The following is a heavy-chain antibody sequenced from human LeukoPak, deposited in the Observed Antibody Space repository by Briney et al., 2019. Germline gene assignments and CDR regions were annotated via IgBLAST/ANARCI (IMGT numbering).Heavy chain of an antibody. CDR1: GFTFSSYA. D-gene: IGHD3-16*02. J-gene: IGHJ6*02. CDR2: ISYDGSNK. CDR3: AKARGFIRLDV. Sequence: PGRSLRLSCAASGFTFSSYAMHWVRQAPGKGLEWVAVISYDGSNKYYADSVKGRFTISRDNAKNSLYLQMKSLRAEETALYYCAKARGFIRLDVWGQGNQVNVS. V-gene: IGHV3-30-3*01.